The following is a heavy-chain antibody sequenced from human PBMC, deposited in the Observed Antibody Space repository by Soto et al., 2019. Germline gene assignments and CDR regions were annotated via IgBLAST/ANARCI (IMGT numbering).Heavy chain of an antibody. J-gene: IGHJ4*02. CDR2: INAGNGNT. CDR1: GYTFTSYA. Sequence: GASVKVSCKASGYTFTSYAMHWVRQAPGQRLEWMGWINAGNGNTKYSQKFQGRVTITRDTSASTAYMELSSLRSEDTAVYYCARVLIAAAGYDGWYFDYWGQGTLVTVSS. V-gene: IGHV1-3*01. D-gene: IGHD6-13*01. CDR3: ARVLIAAAGYDGWYFDY.